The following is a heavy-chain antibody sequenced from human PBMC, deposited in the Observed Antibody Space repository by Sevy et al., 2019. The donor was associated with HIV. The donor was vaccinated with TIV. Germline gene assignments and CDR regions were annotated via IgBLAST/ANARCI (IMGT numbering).Heavy chain of an antibody. V-gene: IGHV4-59*01. CDR3: ARLVPGDNSFDH. CDR2: IRYSGST. CDR1: GDSMNTYY. D-gene: IGHD2-8*02. Sequence: SETLSLTCTVTGDSMNTYYWAWIRQPPGKSLEWVGYIRYSGSTKYSPTLKSRVTMAIDKSKNEVSLRLRSVTAADTEVYYGARLVPGDNSFDHWGQGRLVTVSS. J-gene: IGHJ5*02.